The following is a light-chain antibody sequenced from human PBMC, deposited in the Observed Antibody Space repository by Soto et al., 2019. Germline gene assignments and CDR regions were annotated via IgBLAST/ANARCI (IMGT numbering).Light chain of an antibody. CDR2: AAS. CDR3: QQLNSYPRGLT. V-gene: IGKV1-9*01. CDR1: QGISSY. J-gene: IGKJ4*01. Sequence: DIQLTQSPSFLSASVGDRVTITCRASQGISSYLAWYQQKPGKAPKLLIYAASTLQSGVPSRFSGSGYGTEFTLTISSLQPEDFATYYCQQLNSYPRGLTLGGGTKVEIK.